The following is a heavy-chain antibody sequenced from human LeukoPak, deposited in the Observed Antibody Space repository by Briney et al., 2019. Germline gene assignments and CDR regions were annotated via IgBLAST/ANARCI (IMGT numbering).Heavy chain of an antibody. V-gene: IGHV4-38-2*02. J-gene: IGHJ4*02. D-gene: IGHD6-19*01. CDR3: AREGSSGWSTSFDY. Sequence: SETLSLTCTVSGYSISSGYYWGWIRQPPGKGLEWIGSIYHSGSTYYNPSLKSRVTISVDTSKNQFSLKLSSVTAADTAVYYCAREGSSGWSTSFDYWGQGTLVTVPS. CDR2: IYHSGST. CDR1: GYSISSGYY.